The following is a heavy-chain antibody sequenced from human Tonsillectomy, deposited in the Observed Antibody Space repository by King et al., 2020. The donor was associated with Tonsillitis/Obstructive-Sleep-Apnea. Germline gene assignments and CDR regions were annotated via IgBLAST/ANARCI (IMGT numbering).Heavy chain of an antibody. CDR3: ARNKLWFRVGVLYYYMDV. Sequence: QLVQSGAEVKKPGESLKISCKGSGYSFTSYWIGWVRQMPGKGLEWMGIIYPGDSDTRYSPSFQGQVTISADKSISTAYLQWSSLKASDTAMYYCARNKLWFRVGVLYYYMDVWGKGTTVTVSS. CDR1: GYSFTSYW. CDR2: IYPGDSDT. D-gene: IGHD3-10*01. J-gene: IGHJ6*03. V-gene: IGHV5-51*01.